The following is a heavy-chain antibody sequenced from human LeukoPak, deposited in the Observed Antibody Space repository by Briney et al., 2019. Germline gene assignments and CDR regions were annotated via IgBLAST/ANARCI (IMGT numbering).Heavy chain of an antibody. CDR2: ISAYNGNT. CDR1: GYTFTSYG. CDR3: ARSSGTTYYYYYMDV. V-gene: IGHV1-18*01. D-gene: IGHD1/OR15-1a*01. Sequence: GASVKVSCKASGYTFTSYGISWVRQAPGQGLEWMGWISAYNGNTNYARKLQGRVTMTTDTSTSTAYMELRSLRSDDTAVYYCARSSGTTYYYYYMDVWGKGTTVTVSS. J-gene: IGHJ6*03.